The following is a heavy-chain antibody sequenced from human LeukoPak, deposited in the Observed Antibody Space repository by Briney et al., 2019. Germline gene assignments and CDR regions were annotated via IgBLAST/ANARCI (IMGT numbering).Heavy chain of an antibody. CDR3: ANALGGGNTWYYFDC. J-gene: IGHJ4*02. D-gene: IGHD6-13*01. CDR1: GFTFSSYA. CDR2: LSGSGGSP. Sequence: GGSLRLSCAASGFTFSSYAMSWFRQAPGKRLEWVSCLSGSGGSPNYANSVKGRFTISRDNSKNTLYLQMNSPRAEDTAVYYCANALGGGNTWYYFDCWGQGTLVTVSS. V-gene: IGHV3-23*01.